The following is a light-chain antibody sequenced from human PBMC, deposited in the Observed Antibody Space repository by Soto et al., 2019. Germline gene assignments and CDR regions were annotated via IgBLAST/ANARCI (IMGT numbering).Light chain of an antibody. Sequence: QSVLTQPPSASGTPGQRVTFSCSGSSSNIGINTVNWYQQLPGTAPQLLISDNHRRPSGVPDRFSGSESGTSASLAISGLQSEDEATYFCAAWDVSLKGFVFGTGTKVTVL. J-gene: IGLJ1*01. CDR2: DNH. V-gene: IGLV1-44*01. CDR3: AAWDVSLKGFV. CDR1: SSNIGINT.